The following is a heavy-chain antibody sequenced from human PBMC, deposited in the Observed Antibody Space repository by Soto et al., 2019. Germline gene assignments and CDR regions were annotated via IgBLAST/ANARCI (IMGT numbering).Heavy chain of an antibody. D-gene: IGHD4-17*01. CDR2: FDPDEAET. CDR3: TTYHGDYNFDH. V-gene: IGHV1-24*01. CDR1: GYTLNEVA. J-gene: IGHJ5*02. Sequence: GASVKVSCKVSGYTLNEVAMHWVRQAPGKGLEWLGGFDPDEAETIYAQHFQGRVTMTEDTSTDTVYMELSSLRSEDTALYFCTTYHGDYNFDHWGQRTLVTVSS.